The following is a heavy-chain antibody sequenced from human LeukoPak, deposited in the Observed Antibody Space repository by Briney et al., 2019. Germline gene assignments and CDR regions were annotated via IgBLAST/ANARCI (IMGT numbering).Heavy chain of an antibody. V-gene: IGHV3-30-3*01. Sequence: PGGSLRLSCAASGFTFNSYAMHWVRQAPGKGLEWVAIISYDGSNKFYADSVKGRFTISRDNSKNTLYLQMNSLRPEDTAVYYCARVRGYYDTSVYYKGFDYWGQGTLVTVSS. CDR3: ARVRGYYDTSVYYKGFDY. CDR1: GFTFNSYA. D-gene: IGHD3-22*01. CDR2: ISYDGSNK. J-gene: IGHJ4*02.